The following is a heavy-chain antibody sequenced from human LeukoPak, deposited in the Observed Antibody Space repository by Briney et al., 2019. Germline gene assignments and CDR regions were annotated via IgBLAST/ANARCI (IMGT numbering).Heavy chain of an antibody. J-gene: IGHJ4*02. CDR3: ASAGETPFDY. CDR2: IYSGGST. D-gene: IGHD7-27*01. Sequence: HPGGSLRLSCAASGFTVSSNYMSWVRQAPRKGLEWVSVIYSGGSTYYADSVKGRFTISRDNSKNTLYLQMNSLRAEDTAVYYCASAGETPFDYWGQGTLVTVSS. CDR1: GFTVSSNY. V-gene: IGHV3-66*02.